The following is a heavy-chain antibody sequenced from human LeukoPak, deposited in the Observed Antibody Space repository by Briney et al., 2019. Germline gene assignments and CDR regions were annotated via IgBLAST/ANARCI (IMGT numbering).Heavy chain of an antibody. J-gene: IGHJ5*02. CDR3: VRIADVGAATWFDR. Sequence: ESGPTLVNSTQTLTLTCTFYGMSLSPHGTRVGWIRQPPGKALVWLARIDWDDNKFYSTSLKTRLTIYKDTPKNQVVLTMANMDPVDTATYYCVRIADVGAATWFDRLGQGTLVTDSS. D-gene: IGHD2-15*01. CDR2: IDWDDNK. CDR1: GMSLSPHGTR. V-gene: IGHV2-70*04.